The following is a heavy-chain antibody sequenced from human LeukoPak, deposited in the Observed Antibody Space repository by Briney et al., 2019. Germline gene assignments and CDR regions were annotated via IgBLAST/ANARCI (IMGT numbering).Heavy chain of an antibody. CDR3: ATTHISGYYRFDY. Sequence: ASVKVSCKASGGTFSSYAISWVRQAPGQGLEWMGIINPSGGSTTYTQKFQGRVTMTRDTSTSTVYMELSSLRSEDTATYYCATTHISGYYRFDYWGQGTLVTVSS. CDR1: GGTFSSYA. D-gene: IGHD3-22*01. V-gene: IGHV1-46*01. CDR2: INPSGGST. J-gene: IGHJ4*02.